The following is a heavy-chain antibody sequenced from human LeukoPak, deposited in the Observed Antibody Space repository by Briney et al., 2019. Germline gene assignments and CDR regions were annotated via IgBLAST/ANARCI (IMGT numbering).Heavy chain of an antibody. J-gene: IGHJ3*02. CDR2: IYSGGST. V-gene: IGHV3-66*01. CDR1: GFTFDDYT. CDR3: ARDPQTNAFDI. Sequence: PGGSLRLSCAASGFTFDDYTMHWVRQAPGKGLEWVSVIYSGGSTYYADSVKGRFTISRDNSKNTLYLQMNSLRAEDTAVYYCARDPQTNAFDIWGQGTMVTVSS.